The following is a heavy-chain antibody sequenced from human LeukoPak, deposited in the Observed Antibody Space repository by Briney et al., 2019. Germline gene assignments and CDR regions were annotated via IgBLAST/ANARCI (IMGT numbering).Heavy chain of an antibody. J-gene: IGHJ4*02. V-gene: IGHV4-31*03. CDR3: ARAVVPAAIYDFRFDY. CDR1: GGSISSGGYY. CDR2: IYYSGNT. D-gene: IGHD2-2*02. Sequence: PSETLSLTCTVSGGSISSGGYYWNWIRQHPGKGLEWIACIYYSGNTYYNPSLKSRVTISVDTSKNQFSLRLSSVTAADTAVYYCARAVVPAAIYDFRFDYWGQGTLVTVSS.